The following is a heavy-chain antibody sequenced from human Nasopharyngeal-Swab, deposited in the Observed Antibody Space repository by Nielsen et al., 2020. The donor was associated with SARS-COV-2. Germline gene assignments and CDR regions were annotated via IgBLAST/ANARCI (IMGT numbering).Heavy chain of an antibody. V-gene: IGHV4-59*01. Sequence: SETLSLTCTVSGGSISSYYWSWIRQPPGKGLEWIGYIYYSGSTNYNPSLKSRVTISVDTSKNQFSLKLSSVTAADTAVYYCARISPSYYDILTGYYGYYHMDVWGKGTTVTVSS. CDR2: IYYSGST. CDR1: GGSISSYY. CDR3: ARISPSYYDILTGYYGYYHMDV. D-gene: IGHD3-9*01. J-gene: IGHJ6*03.